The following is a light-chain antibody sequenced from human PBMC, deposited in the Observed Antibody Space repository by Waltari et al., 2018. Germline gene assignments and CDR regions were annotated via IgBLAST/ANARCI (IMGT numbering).Light chain of an antibody. V-gene: IGLV3-21*04. CDR3: QVWHAAIDPGV. CDR1: NIGSYS. J-gene: IGLJ1*01. CDR2: YDS. Sequence: SYVLTQPPSVSVAPGETARITWGGDNIGSYSVHWYQQKPGPAPVLVIRYDSDRPSGIPGRFSGSNSANTATLTISRVEAGDEANYYCQVWHAAIDPGVFGTGTEVTV.